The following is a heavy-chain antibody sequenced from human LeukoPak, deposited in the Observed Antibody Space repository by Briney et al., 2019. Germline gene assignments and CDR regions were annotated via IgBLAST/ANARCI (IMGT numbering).Heavy chain of an antibody. V-gene: IGHV1-46*01. CDR2: INPSGGST. CDR1: GYTFTSYY. CDR3: ARAPGIAAAADAFDI. J-gene: IGHJ3*02. D-gene: IGHD6-13*01. Sequence: ASVKVSCKASGYTFTSYYMHWVRQAPGQGLEWMGIINPSGGSTSYAQKFQGRVTMTRDTSTSTVYMELSSLRSEDTAVYYCARAPGIAAAADAFDIWGQGTMVTVSP.